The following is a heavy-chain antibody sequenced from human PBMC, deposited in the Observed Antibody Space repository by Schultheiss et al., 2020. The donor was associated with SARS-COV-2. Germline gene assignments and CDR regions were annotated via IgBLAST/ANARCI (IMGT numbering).Heavy chain of an antibody. CDR2: IYPGDSDI. V-gene: IGHV5-51*01. CDR3: ARLIGSSSWGPFDY. Sequence: GESLKISCKGSGYSFPTYWVGWVRQMPGKGLEWMGIIYPGDSDIRYSPSFQGQVTISADKSISTAYLQWSSLKASDTAMYYCARLIGSSSWGPFDYWGQGTQVTVSS. D-gene: IGHD6-13*01. J-gene: IGHJ4*02. CDR1: GYSFPTYW.